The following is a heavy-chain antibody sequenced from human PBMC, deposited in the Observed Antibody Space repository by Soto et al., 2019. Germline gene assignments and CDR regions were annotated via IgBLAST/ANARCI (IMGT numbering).Heavy chain of an antibody. D-gene: IGHD2-15*01. V-gene: IGHV4-4*02. CDR1: SGSISSSNW. CDR2: IYHSGST. CDR3: ARSVVVVVAATKRSRWFDP. J-gene: IGHJ5*02. Sequence: SETLSLTCAVSSGSISSSNWWSWVRQPPGKGLEWIGEIYHSGSTNYNPSLKSRVTISVDKSKNQFSLKLSSVTAADTAVYYCARSVVVVVAATKRSRWFDPWGQGTLVTVSS.